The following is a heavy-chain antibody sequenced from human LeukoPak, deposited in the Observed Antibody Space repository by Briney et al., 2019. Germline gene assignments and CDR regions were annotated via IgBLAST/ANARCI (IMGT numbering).Heavy chain of an antibody. CDR1: GGTFSSYA. Sequence: ASVKVSCKASGGTFSSYAISWVRQAPGQGLEWMGIINPSGGSTSYAQKFQGRVTMTRDTSTSTVYMELSSLRSEDTAVYYCARGQPTRIAVAGTAWFDPWGQGTLVTVSS. V-gene: IGHV1-46*01. D-gene: IGHD6-19*01. CDR3: ARGQPTRIAVAGTAWFDP. J-gene: IGHJ5*02. CDR2: INPSGGST.